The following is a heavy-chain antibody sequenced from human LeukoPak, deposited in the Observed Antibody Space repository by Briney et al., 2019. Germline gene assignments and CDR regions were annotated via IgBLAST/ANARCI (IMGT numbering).Heavy chain of an antibody. CDR2: IKSKTDGGTT. D-gene: IGHD1-26*01. V-gene: IGHV3-15*01. J-gene: IGHJ4*02. CDR3: QGGRF. CDR1: GFTFSDYY. Sequence: GGSLRLSCAASGFTFSDYYMSWIRQAPGKGLEWVGRIKSKTDGGTTDYAAPVKGRFSISRDDSKNTLYLQMNSLKSEDTAVYYCQGGRFWGQGTLVTVSS.